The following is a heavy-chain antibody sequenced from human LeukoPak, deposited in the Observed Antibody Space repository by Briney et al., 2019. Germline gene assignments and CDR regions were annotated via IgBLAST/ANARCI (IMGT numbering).Heavy chain of an antibody. CDR1: GGSISSFY. V-gene: IGHV4-4*07. CDR3: AREVVIAATYDY. J-gene: IGHJ4*02. CDR2: IYSSGNT. Sequence: PSETLSLTCIVSGGSISSFYWSWIRQPAGKGLEWIGRIYSSGNTNYNPSLKSRVTMSVDTSKNQFSLKLSSVTAADTAVYYCAREVVIAATYDYWGQGTLVTVSS. D-gene: IGHD2-15*01.